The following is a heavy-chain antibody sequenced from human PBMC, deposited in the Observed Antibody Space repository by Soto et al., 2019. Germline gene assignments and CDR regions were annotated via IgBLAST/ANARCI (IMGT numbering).Heavy chain of an antibody. J-gene: IGHJ4*02. CDR2: ISWSGGDK. CDR1: GFTFDNYA. D-gene: IGHD3-9*01. CDR3: EKDSYYDILTGFSYFDY. V-gene: IGHV3-9*01. Sequence: EVQLVESGGDLVQPGRSLRLACAASGFTFDNYAMHWVRQLPGKGLEWVSGISWSGGDKAYAASVKGRCSISRDNATKSLYLHIDSLRLEDTAVYYCEKDSYYDILTGFSYFDYWGRGTPVTVSS.